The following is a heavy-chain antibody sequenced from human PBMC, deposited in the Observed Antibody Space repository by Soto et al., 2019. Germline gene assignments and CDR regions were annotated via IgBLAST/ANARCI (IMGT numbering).Heavy chain of an antibody. D-gene: IGHD6-19*01. Sequence: GASVTVSCKASVYTFTSYYMHWVRQAPGQGLEWMGIINPSGGSTSYAQKFQGRVTMTRDTSTSTVYMELSSLRSEDTAVYYCASGYSSGWSGDAFDIWGQGTMVT. CDR1: VYTFTSYY. CDR2: INPSGGST. CDR3: ASGYSSGWSGDAFDI. J-gene: IGHJ3*02. V-gene: IGHV1-46*03.